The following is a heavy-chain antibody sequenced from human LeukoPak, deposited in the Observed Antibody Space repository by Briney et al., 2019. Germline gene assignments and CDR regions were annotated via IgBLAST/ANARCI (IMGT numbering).Heavy chain of an antibody. J-gene: IGHJ1*01. CDR2: INHSGST. Sequence: KPSETLSLTCAVYGGSFSGYYWSWIRQPPGKGLEWIGEINHSGSTNYNPSLKSRVTISVDTSKNQFSLKLSSVIAADTAVYYCARGGEYFQHWGQGTLVTVSS. CDR3: ARGGEYFQH. V-gene: IGHV4-34*01. CDR1: GGSFSGYY.